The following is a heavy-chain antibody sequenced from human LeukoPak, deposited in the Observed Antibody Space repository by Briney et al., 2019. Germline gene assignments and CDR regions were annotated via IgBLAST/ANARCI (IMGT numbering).Heavy chain of an antibody. V-gene: IGHV3-23*01. CDR2: IFPSGGEI. CDR3: ATYRQVLLPFES. D-gene: IGHD2/OR15-2a*01. J-gene: IGHJ4*02. Sequence: GGSLRLSCEGSGFTFSSYWMNWVRQAPGKGLEWVSSIFPSGGEIHYADSVRGRFTISRDNSKSTLSLQMNSLRAEDTAIYYCATYRQVLLPFESWGQGTLVTVSS. CDR1: GFTFSSYW.